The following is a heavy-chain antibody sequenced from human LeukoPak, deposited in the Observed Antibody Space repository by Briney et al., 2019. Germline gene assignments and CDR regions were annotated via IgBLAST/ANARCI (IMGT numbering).Heavy chain of an antibody. CDR3: ARALEMATTRSNFDY. Sequence: GGSLRLSCAASGFTFSSYWMSWVRQAPGKGLEGVANIKQDGSEKYYVDSVKGRFTISRDNAKNSLYLQMNSLRAEDTAVYYCARALEMATTRSNFDYWGQGTLVTVSS. CDR2: IKQDGSEK. CDR1: GFTFSSYW. J-gene: IGHJ4*02. V-gene: IGHV3-7*01. D-gene: IGHD5-24*01.